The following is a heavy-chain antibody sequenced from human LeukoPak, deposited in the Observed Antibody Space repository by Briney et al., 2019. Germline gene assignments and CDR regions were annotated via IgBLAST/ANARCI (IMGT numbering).Heavy chain of an antibody. Sequence: SETLSLTCTVSGGSISSYYWSWIRQPPGKGLEWIGYIYYSGSTNYNPSPKSRVTISVDTSKNQFSLKLSSVTAADTAVYYCARVRKPRYCSGGSCYPDPRNWFDPWGQGTLVTVSS. CDR3: ARVRKPRYCSGGSCYPDPRNWFDP. J-gene: IGHJ5*02. D-gene: IGHD2-15*01. CDR1: GGSISSYY. V-gene: IGHV4-59*01. CDR2: IYYSGST.